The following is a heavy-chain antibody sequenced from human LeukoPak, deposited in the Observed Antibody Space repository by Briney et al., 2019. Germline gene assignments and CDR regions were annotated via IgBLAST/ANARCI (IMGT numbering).Heavy chain of an antibody. CDR3: AKTEGIPVAGPLDY. D-gene: IGHD6-19*01. V-gene: IGHV3-9*01. J-gene: IGHJ4*02. Sequence: GGSLRLSCAASGFTFDDYAMHWVRQAPGKGLEWVSGINWNSDSVGYADSVKGRFTISRDNAKNSLYLQMNSLRVGDTALYYCAKTEGIPVAGPLDYWGQGTLVTVSS. CDR2: INWNSDSV. CDR1: GFTFDDYA.